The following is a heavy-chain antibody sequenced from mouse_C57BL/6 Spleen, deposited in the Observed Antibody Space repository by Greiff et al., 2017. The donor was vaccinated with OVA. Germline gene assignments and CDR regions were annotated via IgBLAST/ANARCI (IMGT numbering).Heavy chain of an antibody. CDR2: IDPEDGET. CDR1: GFNIKDYY. CDR3: ARDYYGSSYSLDY. V-gene: IGHV14-2*01. J-gene: IGHJ2*01. Sequence: VHVKQSGAELVKPGASVKLSCTASGFNIKDYYMHWVKQRTEQGLEWIGRIDPEDGETKYAPKFQGKATITADTSSNTAYLQLSSLTSEDTAVYYCARDYYGSSYSLDYWGQGTTLTVSS. D-gene: IGHD1-1*01.